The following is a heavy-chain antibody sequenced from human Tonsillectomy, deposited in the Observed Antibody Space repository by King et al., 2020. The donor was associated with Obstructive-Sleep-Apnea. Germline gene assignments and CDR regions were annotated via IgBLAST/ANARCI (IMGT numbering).Heavy chain of an antibody. J-gene: IGHJ4*02. D-gene: IGHD1-26*01. Sequence: QLQESGPGLVKPSQTLSLTCTVSCGSISSGGYYWSWIRQHPGKGLEWIGYISYSGSTYYNPSLKGRVTISVDTSNNQFSLKLSSVTAADTAVYYCARAGSWETVPDFDYWGQGTLVTVSS. CDR1: CGSISSGGYY. V-gene: IGHV4-31*03. CDR3: ARAGSWETVPDFDY. CDR2: ISYSGST.